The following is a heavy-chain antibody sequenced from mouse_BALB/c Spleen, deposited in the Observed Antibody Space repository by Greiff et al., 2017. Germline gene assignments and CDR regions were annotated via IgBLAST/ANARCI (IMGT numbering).Heavy chain of an antibody. D-gene: IGHD2-1*01. CDR1: GYSITSGYY. J-gene: IGHJ4*01. Sequence: EVQRVESGPGLVKPSQSLSLTCSVTGYSITSGYYWNWIRQFPGNKLEWMGYISYDGSNNYNPSLKNRISITRDTSKNQFFLKLNSVTTEDTATYYCARGDGNYGGYYYAMDYWGQGTSVTVSS. V-gene: IGHV3-6*02. CDR2: ISYDGSN. CDR3: ARGDGNYGGYYYAMDY.